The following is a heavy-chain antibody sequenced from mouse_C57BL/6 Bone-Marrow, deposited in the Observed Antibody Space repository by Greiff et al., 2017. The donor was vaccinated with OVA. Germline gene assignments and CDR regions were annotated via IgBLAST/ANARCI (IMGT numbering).Heavy chain of an antibody. J-gene: IGHJ4*01. V-gene: IGHV1-69*01. Sequence: QVQLQQPGAELVMPGASVKLSCKASGYTFTSYWMHWVKQRPGQGLEWIGEIDPSDSYTNYNQKFKGKSTLTVDKSSSTAYMQLSSLTSEDSAVYYCARRTAYYSNYFVYYAMDYCGQGTSVTVSA. CDR1: GYTFTSYW. CDR3: ARRTAYYSNYFVYYAMDY. D-gene: IGHD2-5*01. CDR2: IDPSDSYT.